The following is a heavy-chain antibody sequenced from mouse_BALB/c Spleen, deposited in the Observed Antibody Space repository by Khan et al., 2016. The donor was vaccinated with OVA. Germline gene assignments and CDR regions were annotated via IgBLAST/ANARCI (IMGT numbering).Heavy chain of an antibody. V-gene: IGHV2-6-1*01. CDR2: IWSDGST. D-gene: IGHD2-10*01. CDR1: GFSLTNYG. J-gene: IGHJ4*01. CDR3: ARQPYYHYNVMDY. Sequence: VQLQQSGPGLVAPSQSLSITCTISGFSLTNYGIHWVRQPPGKGLEWLVVIWSDGSTTYNSALKSRLTITKDNSKSQVFLKMNSLQTYDTTIYFCARQPYYHYNVMDYWGQGTSVTVSS.